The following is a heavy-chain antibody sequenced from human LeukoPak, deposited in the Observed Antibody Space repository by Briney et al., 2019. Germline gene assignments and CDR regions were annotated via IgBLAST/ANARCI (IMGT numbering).Heavy chain of an antibody. CDR2: MNPNTGNT. CDR3: ARRFWSGNGYQYYFMDV. D-gene: IGHD3-3*01. Sequence: GASVKVSCKTSEYTFTNYDIHWVRQAAGQGLEWMGWMNPNTGNTGYAQKFQGRVTLTRDTSITTAYMDLSSLTSDDTAVYYCARRFWSGNGYQYYFMDVWGKGTTVTVSS. CDR1: EYTFTNYD. V-gene: IGHV1-8*03. J-gene: IGHJ6*03.